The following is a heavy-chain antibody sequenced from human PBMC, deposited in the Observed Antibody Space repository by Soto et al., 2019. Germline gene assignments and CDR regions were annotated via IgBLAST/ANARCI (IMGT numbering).Heavy chain of an antibody. CDR1: GGSISSSSYY. J-gene: IGHJ5*02. D-gene: IGHD6-13*01. CDR2: IYYSGST. V-gene: IGHV4-39*01. Sequence: QLQLQESGPGLVKPSETLSLTCTVSGGSISSSSYYWGWIRQPPGKGLEWIGSIYYSGSTYYNPSLKSRVTISVDTSKNQFSLKLSSATAADTAVYYCARHGIAAGGWFDPWGQGTLVTVSS. CDR3: ARHGIAAGGWFDP.